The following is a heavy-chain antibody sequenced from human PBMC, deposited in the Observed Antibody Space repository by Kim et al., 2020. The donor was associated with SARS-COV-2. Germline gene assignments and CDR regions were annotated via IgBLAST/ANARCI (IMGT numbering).Heavy chain of an antibody. V-gene: IGHV4-39*07. CDR2: IYYSGST. Sequence: SETLSLTCTVSGGSISSSSYYWGWIRQPPGKGLEWIGSIYYSGSTYYNPSLKSRVTISVDTSKNQFSLKLSSVTAADTAVYYCARVPFCSGGSCYSVRNWFDPWGQGTLVTVSS. J-gene: IGHJ5*02. D-gene: IGHD2-15*01. CDR1: GGSISSSSYY. CDR3: ARVPFCSGGSCYSVRNWFDP.